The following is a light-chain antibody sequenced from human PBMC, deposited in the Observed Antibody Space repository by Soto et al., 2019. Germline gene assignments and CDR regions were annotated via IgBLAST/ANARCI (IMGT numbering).Light chain of an antibody. Sequence: EIVMTQSPATLSVSPGERATLSCRASQSISSNLAWYQQKPGQAPRLLIYGASTRATGIPARFSGSGSGTAFTLTISSLQSEDFAVYYCQRYSTWPPETFGQGTKVEIK. CDR3: QRYSTWPPET. V-gene: IGKV3-15*01. J-gene: IGKJ1*01. CDR2: GAS. CDR1: QSISSN.